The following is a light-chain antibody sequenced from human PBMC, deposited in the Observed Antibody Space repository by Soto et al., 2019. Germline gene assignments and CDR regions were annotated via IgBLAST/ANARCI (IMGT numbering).Light chain of an antibody. Sequence: EMVLTQSPSTLSSSTGERAALSCRASQTVSNKLAWYQHKPGLAPRLLIYDTSNRATGIPARFSGSGSGTDFTLTISSLEPEDFAVYYCHQRRSWPRTFGQGT. CDR2: DTS. CDR1: QTVSNK. J-gene: IGKJ1*01. CDR3: HQRRSWPRT. V-gene: IGKV3-11*01.